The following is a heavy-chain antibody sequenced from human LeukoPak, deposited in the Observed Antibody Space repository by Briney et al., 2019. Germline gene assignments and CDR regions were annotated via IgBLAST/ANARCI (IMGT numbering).Heavy chain of an antibody. Sequence: ASVKVSCKASGYTFTSYGISWVRQAPGQGLEWMGWISAYNGNTNYAQKLQGRVTMTTDTSTSTAYMELRSLRSDDTAVYYCARDSVCDEQQPTGLGRDYYYYGMDVWGQGTTVTVSS. D-gene: IGHD6-13*01. CDR3: ARDSVCDEQQPTGLGRDYYYYGMDV. CDR2: ISAYNGNT. J-gene: IGHJ6*02. V-gene: IGHV1-18*01. CDR1: GYTFTSYG.